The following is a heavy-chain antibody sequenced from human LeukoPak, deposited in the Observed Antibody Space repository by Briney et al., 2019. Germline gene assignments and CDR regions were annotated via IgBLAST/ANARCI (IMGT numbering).Heavy chain of an antibody. CDR1: GFSFSNYE. J-gene: IGHJ4*02. Sequence: GGSLRLSCAASGFSFSNYEMNWVRQAPGKGLEWVSYISSSGSTIYYPDSVKGRFTISRDNAKNSLYLQMNRLRAEDTAVYYCARDSIVVVPAAIWYFDYWGQGTLVTVSS. V-gene: IGHV3-48*03. CDR2: ISSSGSTI. D-gene: IGHD2-2*02. CDR3: ARDSIVVVPAAIWYFDY.